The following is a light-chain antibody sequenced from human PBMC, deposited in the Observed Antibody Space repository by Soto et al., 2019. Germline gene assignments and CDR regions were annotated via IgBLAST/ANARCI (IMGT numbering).Light chain of an antibody. Sequence: DIVLTQSPGTLSLSPGERVTLSCRASQSISSSYLAWYQQKPGQAPRLLIYGASTRATGIPDRFSGSGSGTDFTLTISRLEPEDFAVYYCQQYVNSLTFGGGTKVQIK. CDR2: GAS. V-gene: IGKV3-20*01. J-gene: IGKJ4*01. CDR3: QQYVNSLT. CDR1: QSISSSY.